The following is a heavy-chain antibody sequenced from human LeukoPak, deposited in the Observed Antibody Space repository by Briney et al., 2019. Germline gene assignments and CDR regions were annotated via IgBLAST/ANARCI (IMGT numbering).Heavy chain of an antibody. D-gene: IGHD3-9*01. J-gene: IGHJ4*02. CDR1: GGSFSGYY. V-gene: IGHV4-34*01. CDR2: INHSGST. Sequence: NPSETLSLTCAVYGGSFSGYYWSWIRQPPGKGLEWIGGINHSGSTNYNPSLKSRVTISVDTSKNQFSLKLSSVTAADTAVYYCARGLVGDILTGYYNSPDFDYWGQGTLVTVSS. CDR3: ARGLVGDILTGYYNSPDFDY.